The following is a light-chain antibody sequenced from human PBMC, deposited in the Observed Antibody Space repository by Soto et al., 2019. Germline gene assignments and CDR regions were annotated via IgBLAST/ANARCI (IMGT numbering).Light chain of an antibody. J-gene: IGKJ1*01. CDR1: QSVSSIY. CDR2: GAS. CDR3: QQYGSSPRGT. Sequence: EIVLTQSPGTLSLSPGERATLSCRASQSVSSIYLAWYQQKPGQAPRLLIYGASSRATGIPDRFSGSGSGTDFTLTISRLEPEDFAVHYCQQYGSSPRGTFGQGTKVEIK. V-gene: IGKV3-20*01.